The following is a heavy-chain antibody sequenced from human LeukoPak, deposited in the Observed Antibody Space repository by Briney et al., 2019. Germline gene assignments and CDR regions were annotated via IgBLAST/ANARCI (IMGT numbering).Heavy chain of an antibody. CDR2: ISSGGGSA. D-gene: IGHD5-18*01. CDR1: GFTFSSYA. V-gene: IGHV3-23*01. CDR3: ARGGYSYGKNWFDP. Sequence: PGGSLRLSCASSGFTFSSYAMSWVRQAPGKGLEWVSSISSGGGSANYADSVKGRFTISRDNSKNTVYLQMNSLRDEDTAVYYCARGGYSYGKNWFDPWGQGTLVTVSS. J-gene: IGHJ5*02.